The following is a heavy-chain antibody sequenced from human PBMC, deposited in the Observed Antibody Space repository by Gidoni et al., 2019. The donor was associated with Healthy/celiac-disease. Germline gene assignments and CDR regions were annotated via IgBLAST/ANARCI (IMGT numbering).Heavy chain of an antibody. CDR2: IYPGDSDT. D-gene: IGHD3-16*02. CDR1: GYSFTSYW. Sequence: GSGYSFTSYWIGWVRQMPGKGLEWMGIIYPGDSDTRYSPSFQGQVTISADKSISTAYLQWSSLKASDTAMYYCARTPPLDSEPYYDYVWGSYRPQYYFDYWGQGTLVTVSS. V-gene: IGHV5-51*01. CDR3: ARTPPLDSEPYYDYVWGSYRPQYYFDY. J-gene: IGHJ4*02.